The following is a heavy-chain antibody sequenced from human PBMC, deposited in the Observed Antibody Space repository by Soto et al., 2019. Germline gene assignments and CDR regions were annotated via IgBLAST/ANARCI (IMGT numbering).Heavy chain of an antibody. J-gene: IGHJ4*02. CDR2: ISSSSSYI. Sequence: PVGSLRLSCAASGFAFSSYSMNWVRQAPGKGLEWVSSISSSSSYIYYADSVKGRFTISRDNAKNSLYLQMNSLRAEDTAVYYCARVHYGSGSYYSDYWGQGTLVTVSS. CDR1: GFAFSSYS. D-gene: IGHD3-10*01. CDR3: ARVHYGSGSYYSDY. V-gene: IGHV3-21*01.